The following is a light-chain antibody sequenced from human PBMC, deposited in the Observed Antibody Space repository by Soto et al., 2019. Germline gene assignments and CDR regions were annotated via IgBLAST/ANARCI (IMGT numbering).Light chain of an antibody. J-gene: IGKJ5*01. CDR2: DAS. V-gene: IGKV3-11*01. CDR1: QSVSSY. CDR3: QQRSNWPT. Sequence: EIVLTQSPATLSLSPGERATLSCSASQSVSSYLAWYQQKPGQAPRLLIYDASNRATGIPARFSGSGSGTDFTLTISSLEPEDFPVYYCQQRSNWPTFGQGTRLEIK.